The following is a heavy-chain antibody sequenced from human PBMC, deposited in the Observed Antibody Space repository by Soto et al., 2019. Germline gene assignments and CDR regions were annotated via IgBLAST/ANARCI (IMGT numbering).Heavy chain of an antibody. J-gene: IGHJ5*02. V-gene: IGHV4-39*01. CDR3: ARHVYYCDSSGYYNNWFDP. CDR1: GGSISSSSYY. CDR2: IYYSGST. Sequence: SETLSLTCTVSGGSISSSSYYWGWIRQPPGKGLEWIGSIYYSGSTYYNPSLKSRVTISVDTSKNQFSLKLSSVTAADTAVYYCARHVYYCDSSGYYNNWFDPWGQGTLVTVSS. D-gene: IGHD3-22*01.